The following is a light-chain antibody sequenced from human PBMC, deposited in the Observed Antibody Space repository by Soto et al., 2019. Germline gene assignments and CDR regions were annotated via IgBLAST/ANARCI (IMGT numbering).Light chain of an antibody. V-gene: IGKV3-15*01. CDR3: QQYNNWPPWT. Sequence: EIVLTQSPATLSVSPAERATLSCRASQSVNSNLAWYQQKPDQAPRLLISGASTRASGIPARFSGSGSGTEFTLTISSLQSEDVAVYYCQQYNNWPPWTFGQGTKVEIK. CDR2: GAS. CDR1: QSVNSN. J-gene: IGKJ1*01.